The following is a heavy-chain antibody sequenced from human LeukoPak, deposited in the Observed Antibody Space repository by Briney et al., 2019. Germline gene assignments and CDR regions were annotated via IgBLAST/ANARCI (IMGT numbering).Heavy chain of an antibody. CDR1: GGSISSYY. J-gene: IGHJ5*02. CDR3: ARAVLAAGQNTGWFDP. Sequence: SETLSLTCTVSGGSISSYYWSWIRQPAGKGLEWIGRIYTSGSTNYNPSLKSRVTISVDTSKNQFSLKLSSVTAADTAVYYCARAVLAAGQNTGWFDPWGQGTLVTVSS. D-gene: IGHD4/OR15-4a*01. CDR2: IYTSGST. V-gene: IGHV4-4*07.